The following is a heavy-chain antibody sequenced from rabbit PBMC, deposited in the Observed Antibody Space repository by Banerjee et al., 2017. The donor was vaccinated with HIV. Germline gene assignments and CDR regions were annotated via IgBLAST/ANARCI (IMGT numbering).Heavy chain of an antibody. V-gene: IGHV1S45*01. CDR1: GFTLSSYV. J-gene: IGHJ3*01. CDR3: ARAGYGGYGYYL. D-gene: IGHD6-1*01. CDR2: INTGSGSA. Sequence: QEQLEESGGGLVKPEGSLKLSCTVSGFTLSSYVMCWVRQAPGKGLEWIGCINTGSGSAYYANWAKGRFTISKTSSTTVTLEMTSLTAADTATYLCARAGYGGYGYYLWGQGTLVTVS.